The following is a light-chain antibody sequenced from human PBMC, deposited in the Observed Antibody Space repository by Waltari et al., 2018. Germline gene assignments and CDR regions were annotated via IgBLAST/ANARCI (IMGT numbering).Light chain of an antibody. CDR1: SGDIGGSDF. V-gene: IGLV2-14*01. J-gene: IGLJ2*01. CDR3: SSPSTNNVVV. CDR2: DVN. Sequence: QSALTQPASVSASPGQSITIPCPGTSGDIGGSDFVSWYQHHPGRAPKVLIFDVNHRPSGISDRFSGSKSGNTASLTISGLQAEDDADYYCSSPSTNNVVVFGGGTKVTVL.